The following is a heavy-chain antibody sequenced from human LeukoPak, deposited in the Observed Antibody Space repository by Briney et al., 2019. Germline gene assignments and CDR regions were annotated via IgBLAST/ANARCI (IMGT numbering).Heavy chain of an antibody. CDR3: ARGVTAIWGGFDI. CDR2: IYYSGST. V-gene: IGHV4-61*01. J-gene: IGHJ3*02. Sequence: PSETLSLTCTVSGGSVSSGRYYWSWIRQPPGKGLEWIVHIYYSGSTNYHPSLKSRVTISVDTSKNQFSLKLSSVTAADTAVYYCARGVTAIWGGFDIWGQGTMVTVSS. CDR1: GGSVSSGRYY. D-gene: IGHD2-21*02.